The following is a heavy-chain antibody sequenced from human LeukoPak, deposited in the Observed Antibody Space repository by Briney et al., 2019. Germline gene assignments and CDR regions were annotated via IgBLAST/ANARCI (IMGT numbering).Heavy chain of an antibody. CDR3: ARGEENNYDILTGYIDYFDY. V-gene: IGHV1-69*15. Sequence: SVKVSCKASGGTFRNYGITWVRQAPGQGLEWMGTIIPIFGTANYAQKFQGRVTITADESTSTAYMELSSLRSEDTAVYYCARGEENNYDILTGYIDYFDYWGQGTLVTVSS. J-gene: IGHJ4*02. CDR1: GGTFRNYG. D-gene: IGHD3-9*01. CDR2: IIPIFGTA.